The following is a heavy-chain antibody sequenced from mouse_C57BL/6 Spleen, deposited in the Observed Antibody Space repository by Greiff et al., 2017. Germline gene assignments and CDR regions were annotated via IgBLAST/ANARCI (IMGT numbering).Heavy chain of an antibody. CDR2: INPNNGGT. CDR3: ARVGGIHAMDY. J-gene: IGHJ4*01. CDR1: GYTFTDYY. D-gene: IGHD3-1*01. V-gene: IGHV1-26*01. Sequence: VQLQQSGPELVKPGASVKISCKASGYTFTDYYMNWVKQSHGKSLEWIGDINPNNGGTSYNQKFKGKATLTVDKSSSTAYMELRSLTSEDSAVYYCARVGGIHAMDYWGQGTSVTVSS.